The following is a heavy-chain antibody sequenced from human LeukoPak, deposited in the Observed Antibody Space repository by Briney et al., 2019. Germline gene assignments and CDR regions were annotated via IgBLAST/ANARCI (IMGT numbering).Heavy chain of an antibody. CDR3: AKAYSGSRRYYFDY. D-gene: IGHD6-19*01. Sequence: GRSLRISCAASGFTFDDYAMHWVRQAPGKGLEWVSGISWNSGSIGYADSVKGRFTISRDNAKNSLYLQMNSLRAEDTALYYCAKAYSGSRRYYFDYWGQGTLVTVSS. CDR1: GFTFDDYA. CDR2: ISWNSGSI. V-gene: IGHV3-9*01. J-gene: IGHJ4*02.